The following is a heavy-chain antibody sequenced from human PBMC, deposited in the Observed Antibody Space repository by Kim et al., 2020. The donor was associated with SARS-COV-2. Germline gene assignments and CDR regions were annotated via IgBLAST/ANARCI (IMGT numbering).Heavy chain of an antibody. J-gene: IGHJ3*02. CDR3: ARGPYYGSGSYPDAFDI. V-gene: IGHV4-31*02. D-gene: IGHD3-10*01. Sequence: LQTRVSISVDTSKNQFSLKLSSVTAADTAVYYCARGPYYGSGSYPDAFDIWGQGTMVTVSS.